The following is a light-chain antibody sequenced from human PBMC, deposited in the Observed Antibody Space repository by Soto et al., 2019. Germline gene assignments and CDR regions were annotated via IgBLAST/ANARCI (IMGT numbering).Light chain of an antibody. V-gene: IGLV1-40*01. CDR3: QSYDSSLSGYV. Sequence: QSVLTRPPSVSGAPGQRVTISCTGSSSNIGAGYDVHWYQQLPGTAPKLLIYGNSNRPSGVPDRFSGSKSGTSASQAITGLQAEDEADYYCQSYDSSLSGYVFGTGTKVTVL. J-gene: IGLJ1*01. CDR1: SSNIGAGYD. CDR2: GNS.